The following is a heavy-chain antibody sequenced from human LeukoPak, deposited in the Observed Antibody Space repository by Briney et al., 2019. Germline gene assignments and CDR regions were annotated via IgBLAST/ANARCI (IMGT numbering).Heavy chain of an antibody. CDR1: GFTFSDYY. V-gene: IGHV3-11*04. Sequence: GGSLRLSCAASGFTFSDYYMSWIRQAPGKGLEWVSYISSSGSTIYYADSVKGRFTISRDNAKNSLYLQMNSLRAEDTAVYYCARKYSSGWYTFDYWGQGTLVTVSS. J-gene: IGHJ4*02. CDR3: ARKYSSGWYTFDY. D-gene: IGHD6-19*01. CDR2: ISSSGSTI.